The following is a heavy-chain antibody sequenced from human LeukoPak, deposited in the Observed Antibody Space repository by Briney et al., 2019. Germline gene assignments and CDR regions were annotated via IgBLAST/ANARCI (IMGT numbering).Heavy chain of an antibody. CDR3: SATRGGYYYYGLEV. J-gene: IGHJ6*02. CDR1: GGSFSGYY. Sequence: SETLSLTCAVYGGSFSGYYWSWIRQSPGKGLEWLGEINHSGSTNYNPSLKSRVNISVETSKNQFSMRLRSVTAADTAVYYCSATRGGYYYYGLEVWGRGTPVTVSS. D-gene: IGHD3-10*01. V-gene: IGHV4-34*01. CDR2: INHSGST.